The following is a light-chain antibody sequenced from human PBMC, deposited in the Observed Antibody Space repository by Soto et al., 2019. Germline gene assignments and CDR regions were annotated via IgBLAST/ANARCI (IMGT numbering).Light chain of an antibody. CDR2: AAS. CDR3: QQSYSTLWT. CDR1: QSISSY. J-gene: IGKJ1*01. V-gene: IGKV1-39*01. Sequence: DIQMTQSPSSLSASVGDRVTITCRASQSISSYLNWYQQKPGKAPKLLIYAASSLQSGVPSRFSGSGSGTDPTLTISSLQPEDFATYYCQQSYSTLWTFGQGTKVDIK.